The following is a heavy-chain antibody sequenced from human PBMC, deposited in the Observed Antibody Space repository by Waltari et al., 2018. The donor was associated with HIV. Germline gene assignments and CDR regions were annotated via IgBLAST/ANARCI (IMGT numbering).Heavy chain of an antibody. J-gene: IGHJ6*02. CDR1: GFTFSTAW. D-gene: IGHD6-19*01. CDR3: TTAYSSGRRYGMDV. V-gene: IGHV3-15*01. CDR2: IKSKTDGGTT. Sequence: EVQLVESGGGLVQPGGSLRLSCAASGFTFSTAWMSWVRQAPGKGLEWVGRIKSKTDGGTTDYAAPVKGRFTISRDDSKNTLYLQMNSLKTEDTAVYYCTTAYSSGRRYGMDVWGQGTTVTVSS.